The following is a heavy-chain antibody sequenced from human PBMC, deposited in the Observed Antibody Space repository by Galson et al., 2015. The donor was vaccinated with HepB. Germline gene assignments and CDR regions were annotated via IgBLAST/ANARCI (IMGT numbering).Heavy chain of an antibody. Sequence: SLRLSCAASGFTFSSYDLSWVRQAPGKGLEWVSGISGSGGSTYYADSVKDRFTISRDNSKNTVYLQMNSLRAGDTAVYYCARETTGSSHGMDVWGQGTTVTVSS. J-gene: IGHJ6*02. CDR1: GFTFSSYD. D-gene: IGHD1-1*01. CDR2: ISGSGGST. V-gene: IGHV3-23*01. CDR3: ARETTGSSHGMDV.